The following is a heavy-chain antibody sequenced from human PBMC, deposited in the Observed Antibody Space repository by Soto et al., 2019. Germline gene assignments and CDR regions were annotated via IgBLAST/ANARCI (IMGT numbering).Heavy chain of an antibody. CDR3: ASGRGRCTNGVCYTARDYYYYYGMDV. Sequence: ASVMVSCKASGGTFSSYAISWVRQAPGQGLEWMGGIIPIFGTANYAQKFQGRVTITADESTSTAYMELSSLRSEDTAVYYCASGRGRCTNGVCYTARDYYYYYGMDVWGQGTTVTVSS. J-gene: IGHJ6*02. V-gene: IGHV1-69*13. CDR1: GGTFSSYA. D-gene: IGHD2-8*01. CDR2: IIPIFGTA.